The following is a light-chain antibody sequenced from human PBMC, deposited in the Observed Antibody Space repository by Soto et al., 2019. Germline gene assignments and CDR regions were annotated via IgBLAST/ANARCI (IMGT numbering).Light chain of an antibody. CDR3: QQYNSFAWT. Sequence: DIQMTQSPSTLSASVGYSVTIICRASQNINTWLAWDHQKPGMAPKLLISDAYTLESGVPSRFSGSGSGPEFTLTISSLQPDDFGTYYCQQYNSFAWTFGQGTKVDI. CDR2: DAY. J-gene: IGKJ1*01. CDR1: QNINTW. V-gene: IGKV1-5*02.